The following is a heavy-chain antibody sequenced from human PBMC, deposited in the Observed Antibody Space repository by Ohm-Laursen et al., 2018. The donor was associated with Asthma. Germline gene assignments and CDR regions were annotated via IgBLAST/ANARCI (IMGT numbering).Heavy chain of an antibody. Sequence: SDTLSLTCSVSGGSISSAYWYWIRQPPGKGLEWIGYILYTGSTNYNPSLKSRVTISVDTSKNQFSRKLSSVTAADTAVYYCAGGIAAAGYAALAEYFQHWGQGTLVTVSS. CDR2: ILYTGST. J-gene: IGHJ1*01. D-gene: IGHD6-13*01. CDR3: AGGIAAAGYAALAEYFQH. CDR1: GGSISSAY. V-gene: IGHV4-59*12.